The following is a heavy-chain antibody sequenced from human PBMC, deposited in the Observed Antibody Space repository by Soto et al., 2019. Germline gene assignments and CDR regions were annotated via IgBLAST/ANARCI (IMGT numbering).Heavy chain of an antibody. V-gene: IGHV4-59*01. CDR3: ARGRLSDYVWGSYRYYFDY. CDR2: IYYSGST. D-gene: IGHD3-16*02. Sequence: TSETLSLTCTVSGGSISSYYWSWIRQPPGKGLEWIGYIYYSGSTNYNPSLKSRVTISVDTSKNQFSLKLSSVTAADTAVYYCARGRLSDYVWGSYRYYFDYWGQGTLVTV. CDR1: GGSISSYY. J-gene: IGHJ4*02.